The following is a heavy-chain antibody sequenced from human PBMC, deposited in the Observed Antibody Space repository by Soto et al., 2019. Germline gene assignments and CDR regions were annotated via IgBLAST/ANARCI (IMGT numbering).Heavy chain of an antibody. CDR3: ARPAHSSSWLSFFY. D-gene: IGHD6-13*01. Sequence: QVTLKESGPVLVKPTETLTLTCTVSGFSLSNARMGVSWIRQPPGKALEWLAHIFWNDETSYSPSLRSRLTISKDTSKSQVVLTMTNMDPVDTATYYCARPAHSSSWLSFFYWGQGTLVTVSS. CDR2: IFWNDET. CDR1: GFSLSNARMG. J-gene: IGHJ4*02. V-gene: IGHV2-26*01.